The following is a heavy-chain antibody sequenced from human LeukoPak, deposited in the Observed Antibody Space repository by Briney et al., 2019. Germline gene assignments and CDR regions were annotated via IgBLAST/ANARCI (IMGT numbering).Heavy chain of an antibody. V-gene: IGHV4-38-2*02. Sequence: SETLSLTCTVSGYSISSGYYWGWIRPPPGKGLEWIGSIYHSGSTNYNPSLKSRVTISVDTSKNQFSLKLSSVTAADTAVYYCARSVEGYCSGGSCYSYYYMDVWGKGTTVTVSS. CDR3: ARSVEGYCSGGSCYSYYYMDV. CDR2: IYHSGST. CDR1: GYSISSGYY. D-gene: IGHD2-15*01. J-gene: IGHJ6*03.